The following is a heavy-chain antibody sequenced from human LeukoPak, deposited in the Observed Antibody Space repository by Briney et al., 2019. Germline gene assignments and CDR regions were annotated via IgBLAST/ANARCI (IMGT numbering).Heavy chain of an antibody. V-gene: IGHV1-2*02. D-gene: IGHD3-9*01. Sequence: ASVKDSCKASGYTFTDNYIHWVRQAPGQGLEWMGWINPNSGGTNYAQKFQGRVTFTRDTSINTAYMELSRLRSDDTAVYYRARDYGTTYYYDILTGYQCDYWGQGTLVTVSS. CDR3: ARDYGTTYYYDILTGYQCDY. J-gene: IGHJ4*02. CDR1: GYTFTDNY. CDR2: INPNSGGT.